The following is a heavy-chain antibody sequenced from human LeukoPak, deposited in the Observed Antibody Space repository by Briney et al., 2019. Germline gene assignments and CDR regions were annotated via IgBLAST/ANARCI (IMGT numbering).Heavy chain of an antibody. J-gene: IGHJ3*02. CDR2: ISSRSTNV. CDR1: GFTFSDYG. CDR3: AREWDI. Sequence: GGSLRLSCVASGFTFSDYGMNWVRHPPGKGLEWLSHISSRSTNVYYRVSVKGRLTISRDNAQNLLYLQMSSLRVEDTAVYYCAREWDIWGQGTMVAVSS. V-gene: IGHV3-48*01.